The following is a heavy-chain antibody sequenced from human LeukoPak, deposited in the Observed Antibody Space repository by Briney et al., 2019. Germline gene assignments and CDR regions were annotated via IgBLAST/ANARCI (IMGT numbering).Heavy chain of an antibody. CDR3: ARMYSSSYRTPGRNPFFDY. CDR2: IIPIFGTP. V-gene: IGHV1-69*13. CDR1: GYTFTSYG. J-gene: IGHJ4*02. D-gene: IGHD6-6*01. Sequence: SVKVSCKASGYTFTSYGISWVRQAPGQGLEWMGGIIPIFGTPYYAQKFQGRVTITADESTTTAYMELNSLRSEDTAVYYCARMYSSSYRTPGRNPFFDYWGQGTLVTVSS.